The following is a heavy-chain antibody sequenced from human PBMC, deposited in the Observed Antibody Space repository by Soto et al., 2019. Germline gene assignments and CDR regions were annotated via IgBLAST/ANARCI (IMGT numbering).Heavy chain of an antibody. D-gene: IGHD6-25*01. V-gene: IGHV3-23*01. CDR3: AKSHSSAAVYYYYYGMDV. CDR1: GFTFVHYA. Sequence: PGGSLRLSCAASGFTFVHYALTWVRQAPGKGLEWVADISGSGESAFYADSVKGRFTISRDNSKNMAYTELNSLRAEDTAVYYCAKSHSSAAVYYYYYGMDVWGQGTTVTVSS. CDR2: ISGSGESA. J-gene: IGHJ6*02.